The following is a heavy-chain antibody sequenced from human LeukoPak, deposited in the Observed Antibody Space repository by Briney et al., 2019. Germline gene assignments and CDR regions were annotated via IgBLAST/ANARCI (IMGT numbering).Heavy chain of an antibody. D-gene: IGHD7-27*01. CDR2: IYYSGST. CDR1: GGSISSYY. J-gene: IGHJ2*01. V-gene: IGHV4-59*01. Sequence: SETLPLTSTVSGGSISSYYWSWIRQPPGKGLEWIGYIYYSGSTNYNPSLKSRVTISVDTSKNQFSLKLSSVTAADTAVYYCARGLTGDRYPGGYFDLWGRGTLVTVSS. CDR3: ARGLTGDRYPGGYFDL.